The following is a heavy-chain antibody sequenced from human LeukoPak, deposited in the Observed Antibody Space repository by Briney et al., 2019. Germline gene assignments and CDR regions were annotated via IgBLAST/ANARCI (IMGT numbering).Heavy chain of an antibody. D-gene: IGHD5-12*01. CDR3: ARYPYSDSGVWQAFDY. CDR1: GGSISSGSHY. J-gene: IGHJ4*02. Sequence: SETLSLTCIVSGGSISSGSHYWGWIRQPPGKGLEWTGSMHYSGITYYNPSLTSRVTISVDTSKNQFSLRLTSATAADTAVYYCARYPYSDSGVWQAFDYWGQGTLVTVSS. CDR2: MHYSGIT. V-gene: IGHV4-39*01.